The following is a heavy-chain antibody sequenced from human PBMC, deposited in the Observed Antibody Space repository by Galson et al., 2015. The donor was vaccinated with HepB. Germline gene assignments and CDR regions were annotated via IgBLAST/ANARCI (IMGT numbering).Heavy chain of an antibody. CDR3: ARDKHLAGWVNFDY. V-gene: IGHV3-48*02. D-gene: IGHD1-26*01. Sequence: SLRLSCAASGFTFSSYSMNWVRQAPGKGLEWVSYISSSSSTIYYADSVKGRFTISRDNAKNSLYLLMNSLRDEDTAVYYCARDKHLAGWVNFDYWGQGTLVTVSS. J-gene: IGHJ4*02. CDR2: ISSSSSTI. CDR1: GFTFSSYS.